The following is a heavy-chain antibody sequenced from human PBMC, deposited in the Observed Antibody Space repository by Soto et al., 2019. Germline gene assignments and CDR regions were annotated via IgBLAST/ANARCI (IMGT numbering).Heavy chain of an antibody. CDR1: GGSIRSYY. CDR3: ASMIGDPVLSFDS. Sequence: QVQLQQSGPGLVKPSETLSLTCTVSGGSIRSYYWSWIRQPPGKRLEWLVFIFYSGSTSYNPSLKSRVTISIDTSEYQFSLKLNSVTAADTAVYYCASMIGDPVLSFDSWGQGTLVAVSS. CDR2: IFYSGST. V-gene: IGHV4-59*01. J-gene: IGHJ5*01. D-gene: IGHD3-10*02.